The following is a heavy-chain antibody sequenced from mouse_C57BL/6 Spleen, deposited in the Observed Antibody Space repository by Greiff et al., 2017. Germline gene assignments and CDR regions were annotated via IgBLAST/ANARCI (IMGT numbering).Heavy chain of an antibody. CDR1: GLSLTSYG. Sequence: QVQLQQSGPGLVQPSQSLSITCTVSGLSLTSYGVHWVRQSPGKGLEWLGVIWSGGSTDYNAGFISRLSISKDNSKSQVFFKMNSLQADDTAIYYCARRGNYGSNFNYWGQGATLTVSS. J-gene: IGHJ2*01. CDR2: IWSGGST. V-gene: IGHV2-2*01. CDR3: ARRGNYGSNFNY. D-gene: IGHD1-1*01.